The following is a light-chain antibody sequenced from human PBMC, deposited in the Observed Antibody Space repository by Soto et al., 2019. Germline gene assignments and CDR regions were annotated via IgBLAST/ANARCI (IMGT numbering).Light chain of an antibody. CDR2: EVI. J-gene: IGLJ2*01. Sequence: QSALTQPPSASGSPGQSVTISYTGTYSDVGGSNYVSWYQQHPGKAPKLVIYEVIQRPSGVPDRFSGSRTGNTASLTVSRLQAEDEADYYCSSNVVGTNLKIFGGGTKVTVL. CDR3: SSNVVGTNLKI. V-gene: IGLV2-8*01. CDR1: YSDVGGSNY.